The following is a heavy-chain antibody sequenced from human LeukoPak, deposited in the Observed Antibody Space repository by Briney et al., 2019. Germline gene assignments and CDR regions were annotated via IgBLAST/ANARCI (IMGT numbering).Heavy chain of an antibody. D-gene: IGHD6-13*01. Sequence: SETLSLTCTVSGGSISSYYWSWIRQPPGKGLEWIGYIYYSGSTNYNPSLKSRVTISVDTSKNQFSLKLSSVTAADTAVYYCARDRTGYSSSWYYSDYWGQGTLVTVSS. V-gene: IGHV4-59*01. CDR2: IYYSGST. J-gene: IGHJ4*02. CDR3: ARDRTGYSSSWYYSDY. CDR1: GGSISSYY.